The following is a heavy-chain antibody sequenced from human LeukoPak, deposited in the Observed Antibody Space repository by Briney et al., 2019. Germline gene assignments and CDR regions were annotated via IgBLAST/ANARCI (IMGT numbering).Heavy chain of an antibody. D-gene: IGHD3-10*01. Sequence: PSETLSLTCKVSGGSFNSHFWAWIRQPPGKGLEWIGYVHASGNSDYNPSLKSRVNMSLDTSKSQFSLKLNSVTAADTAVYYCARHMVRAVLSYYGLDVWGQGTTVIVSS. CDR3: ARHMVRAVLSYYGLDV. CDR2: VHASGNS. J-gene: IGHJ6*02. CDR1: GGSFNSHF. V-gene: IGHV4-59*08.